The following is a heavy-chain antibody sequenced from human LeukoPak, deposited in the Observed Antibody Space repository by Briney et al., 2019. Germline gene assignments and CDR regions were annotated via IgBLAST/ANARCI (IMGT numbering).Heavy chain of an antibody. Sequence: GGSLRLSCAASGFTFSDYYMSWIRQAPGKGLEWVSYISSSGSTIYYADSVKGRFTIFRDNAKNSLYLQMNSLRAEDTAVYYCARVNYDILTGYYPGGAKGWYYYYYMDVWGKGTTVTVSS. J-gene: IGHJ6*03. D-gene: IGHD3-9*01. CDR1: GFTFSDYY. CDR3: ARVNYDILTGYYPGGAKGWYYYYYMDV. V-gene: IGHV3-11*01. CDR2: ISSSGSTI.